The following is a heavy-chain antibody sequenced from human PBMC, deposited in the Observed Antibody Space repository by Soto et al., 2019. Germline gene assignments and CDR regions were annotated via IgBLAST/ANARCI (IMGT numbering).Heavy chain of an antibody. V-gene: IGHV3-48*03. CDR1: GFTFSSYE. CDR3: ASTMVRGVPPFYYYYGMDV. Sequence: PGGSLRLSCAASGFTFSSYEMNWVRQAPGKGLEWVSYISSSGSTIYYADSVKGRFTISRDNAKNSLYLQMNSLRAGDTAVYYCASTMVRGVPPFYYYYGMDVWGQGTTVTVSS. J-gene: IGHJ6*02. CDR2: ISSSGSTI. D-gene: IGHD3-10*01.